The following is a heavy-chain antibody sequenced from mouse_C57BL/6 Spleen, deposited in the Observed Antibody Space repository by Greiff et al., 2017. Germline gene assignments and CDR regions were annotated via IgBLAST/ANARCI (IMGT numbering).Heavy chain of an antibody. V-gene: IGHV5-4*01. D-gene: IGHD2-1*01. CDR3: ARDNGNYPSYAMDY. J-gene: IGHJ4*01. Sequence: VQGVESGGGLVKPGGSLKLSCAASGFTFSSYAMSWVRQTPEKRLEWVATISDGGSYTYYPDNVKGRFTISRDNAKNNLYLQMSHLKSEDTAMYYCARDNGNYPSYAMDYWGQGTSVTVSS. CDR2: ISDGGSYT. CDR1: GFTFSSYA.